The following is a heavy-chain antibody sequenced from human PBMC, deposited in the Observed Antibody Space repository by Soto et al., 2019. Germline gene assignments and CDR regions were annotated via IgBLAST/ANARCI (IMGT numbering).Heavy chain of an antibody. CDR2: ISAYNGNT. V-gene: IGHV1-18*01. Sequence: QVQLVQSGAEVKKPGASVKVSCKASGYTFTSYGISWVRQAPGQGLEWMGWISAYNGNTNYAQKLQGRVTMTTDTSTSTAYMELRSLRSDDTAVYYCARDFVSDYYGSGSYNGAFDIWGQGTMVTVSS. J-gene: IGHJ3*02. CDR1: GYTFTSYG. CDR3: ARDFVSDYYGSGSYNGAFDI. D-gene: IGHD3-10*01.